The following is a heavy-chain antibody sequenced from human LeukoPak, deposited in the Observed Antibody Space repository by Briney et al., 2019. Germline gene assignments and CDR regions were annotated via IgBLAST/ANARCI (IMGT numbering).Heavy chain of an antibody. CDR2: INWNGGST. CDR3: ARRDYYVSGSPDY. V-gene: IGHV3-20*04. D-gene: IGHD3-10*01. Sequence: GGSLRLSCAASGFTFDDYGMSWVRQAPGKGLEWVSGINWNGGSTGYADSVKGRFTISRDNAKKSLYLQMNNLRAEDTALYYCARRDYYVSGSPDYWGQGTLVTVSS. J-gene: IGHJ4*02. CDR1: GFTFDDYG.